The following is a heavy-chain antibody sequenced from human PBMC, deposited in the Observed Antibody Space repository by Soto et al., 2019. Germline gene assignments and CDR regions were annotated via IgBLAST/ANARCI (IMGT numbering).Heavy chain of an antibody. Sequence: SETLSLTCSVSGGSISTSRSYWAWIRQPPGKGLEWLANIFYSGSTFYNPSLASRVSVSVDTSKNEFSLKLRSVTAADTAVYYCARQPTTGDTDLWFDPWGQGT. V-gene: IGHV4-39*01. CDR1: GGSISTSRSY. D-gene: IGHD2-21*01. J-gene: IGHJ5*02. CDR3: ARQPTTGDTDLWFDP. CDR2: IFYSGST.